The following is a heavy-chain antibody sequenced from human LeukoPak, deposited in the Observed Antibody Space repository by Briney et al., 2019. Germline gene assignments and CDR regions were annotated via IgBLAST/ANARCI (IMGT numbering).Heavy chain of an antibody. CDR3: ARALQPLYYYDSSGYYGYYYYGMDV. J-gene: IGHJ6*02. D-gene: IGHD3-22*01. Sequence: ASVKVSCKASGHTFTGYYIHWVRQAPGQGLEWMGWINPNSGGTNYAQKFQGWVTMTRDTSISTAYMELSRLRSDDTAVYYCARALQPLYYYDSSGYYGYYYYGMDVWGQGTTVTVSS. V-gene: IGHV1-2*04. CDR2: INPNSGGT. CDR1: GHTFTGYY.